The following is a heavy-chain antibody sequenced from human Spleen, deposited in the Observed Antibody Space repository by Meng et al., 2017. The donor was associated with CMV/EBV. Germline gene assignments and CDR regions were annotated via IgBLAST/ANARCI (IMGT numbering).Heavy chain of an antibody. V-gene: IGHV1-69*05. D-gene: IGHD1-26*01. Sequence: SVKVSCKASGGTFSNYAINWVRQAPGQGLEWMGGIIPIFGTENYAQKFQGRVTITTDESTSTAYMELSSLRSEDTAVYYCAKDRTLVGATVNYFDYWGQGTLVTVSS. CDR2: IIPIFGTE. CDR1: GGTFSNYA. J-gene: IGHJ4*02. CDR3: AKDRTLVGATVNYFDY.